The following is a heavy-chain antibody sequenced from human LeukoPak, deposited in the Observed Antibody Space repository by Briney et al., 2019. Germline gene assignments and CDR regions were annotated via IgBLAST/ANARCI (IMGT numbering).Heavy chain of an antibody. V-gene: IGHV3-23*01. Sequence: PGGSLRLSCAASGFSFSDAWMSWVRQAPGKGLEWVSAISGSGGSTYYADSVKGRFTISRDNSKNTLYLQMNSLRGEDTAVYYCARTYYYGSGSYYIPPPFDHWGQGTLVTVSS. J-gene: IGHJ4*02. CDR1: GFSFSDAW. CDR3: ARTYYYGSGSYYIPPPFDH. D-gene: IGHD3-10*01. CDR2: ISGSGGST.